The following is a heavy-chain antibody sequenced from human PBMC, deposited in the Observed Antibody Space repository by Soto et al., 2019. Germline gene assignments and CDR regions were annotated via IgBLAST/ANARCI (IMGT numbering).Heavy chain of an antibody. Sequence: DVQLVESGGGLVQPGGSLRLSCAASGFTFSIYIMNWVRQAAGKGLEWVSYISGSGSTIYYADSVKGRFTISRDNGKSLVYLQMNSLRAEDTAVYYCARDRYGDYLRDYWGQGTLVTVSS. CDR2: ISGSGSTI. V-gene: IGHV3-48*01. J-gene: IGHJ4*02. D-gene: IGHD4-17*01. CDR3: ARDRYGDYLRDY. CDR1: GFTFSIYI.